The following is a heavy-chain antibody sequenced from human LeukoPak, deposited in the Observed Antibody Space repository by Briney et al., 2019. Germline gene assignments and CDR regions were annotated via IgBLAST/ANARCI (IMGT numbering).Heavy chain of an antibody. D-gene: IGHD6-19*01. CDR2: ISGSGGST. CDR1: GFTFSSYA. Sequence: PGGSLRLSCAASGFTFSSYAMSWVRQGLGKGLEWVSAISGSGGSTYYADSVKGRFTISRDNSKNTLYLQMNSLRAEDTAVYYCAKRPSAVAARGDYWGQGTLVTVSS. J-gene: IGHJ4*02. V-gene: IGHV3-23*01. CDR3: AKRPSAVAARGDY.